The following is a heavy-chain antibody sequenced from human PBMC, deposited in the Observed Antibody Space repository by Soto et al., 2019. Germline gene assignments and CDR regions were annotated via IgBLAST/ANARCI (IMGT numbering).Heavy chain of an antibody. CDR2: ISSSSSYI. V-gene: IGHV3-21*01. CDR1: GFTFSSYS. Sequence: EVQLVESGGGLVKPGGSLRLSCAASGFTFSSYSMNWVRQAPGKGLEWVSSISSSSSYIYYADSVKGRFTISRDNAKNSLYLQMNSLRAEDTAGYYCARDDGQADTDMVTAYFDYWGQGTLVTVSP. J-gene: IGHJ4*02. CDR3: ARDDGQADTDMVTAYFDY. D-gene: IGHD5-18*01.